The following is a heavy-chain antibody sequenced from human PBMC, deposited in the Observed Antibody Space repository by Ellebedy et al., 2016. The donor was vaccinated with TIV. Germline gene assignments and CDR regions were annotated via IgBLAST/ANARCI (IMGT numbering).Heavy chain of an antibody. J-gene: IGHJ4*02. D-gene: IGHD3-22*01. Sequence: GESLKISCAASGFTFSRNWMHWVRQAPGKGLVWVSRINNDGRSTTYGDSVKGRFTISRDNAKNTLYLQMNSLRAEDTAVYYCARDVDSSGYYTVLYWGQGTLVTVSS. CDR1: GFTFSRNW. V-gene: IGHV3-74*03. CDR3: ARDVDSSGYYTVLY. CDR2: INNDGRST.